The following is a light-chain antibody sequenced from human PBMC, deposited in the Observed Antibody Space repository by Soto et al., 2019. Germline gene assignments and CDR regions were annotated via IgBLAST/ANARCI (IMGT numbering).Light chain of an antibody. CDR2: EVS. V-gene: IGLV2-14*03. Sequence: SALTQPASVSGSPGQSITISCTGTSSDVGAYDYVSWYQQHPDKAPKLMIYEVSHRPSGVSNRFYGSKSVNTATLTISGLQAEDEADYYCSSYTSSSTRVFGTGTRSPS. CDR1: SSDVGAYDY. CDR3: SSYTSSSTRV. J-gene: IGLJ1*01.